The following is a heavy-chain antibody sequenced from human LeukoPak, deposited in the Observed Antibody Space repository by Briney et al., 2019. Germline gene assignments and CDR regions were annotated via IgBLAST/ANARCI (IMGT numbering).Heavy chain of an antibody. Sequence: ASVTVSCTASGGTFSSYAISWVRPAPGQGLEWMGIINPRDGSTSYAQKFQGRVTMTRATSTSTVYMELSSLSSEDTAVYYCERAIYCSGGSCHWEFDYWGQGTLVTVSS. D-gene: IGHD2-15*01. V-gene: IGHV1-46*01. CDR3: ERAIYCSGGSCHWEFDY. CDR2: INPRDGST. J-gene: IGHJ4*02. CDR1: GGTFSSYA.